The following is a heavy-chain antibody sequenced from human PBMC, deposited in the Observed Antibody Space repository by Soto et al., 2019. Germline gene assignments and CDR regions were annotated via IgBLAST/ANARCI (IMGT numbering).Heavy chain of an antibody. J-gene: IGHJ4*02. Sequence: QVQLQESGPGLVKPSQTLSLTCTVSGGSISSGGYYWSWIRQHPGKGLEWIGYIYYSGSTYYNPSLQSRVTISVDTSKNQLSLKLSSVTAADTAVYYCARGRTSSPTPGDYWGQGTLVTVSS. V-gene: IGHV4-31*03. CDR3: ARGRTSSPTPGDY. CDR2: IYYSGST. D-gene: IGHD2-2*01. CDR1: GGSISSGGYY.